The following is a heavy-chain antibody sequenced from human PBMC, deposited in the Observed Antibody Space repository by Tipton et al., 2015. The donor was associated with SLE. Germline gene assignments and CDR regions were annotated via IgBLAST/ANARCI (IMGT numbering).Heavy chain of an antibody. CDR2: IYYSGST. D-gene: IGHD7-27*01. Sequence: TLSLTYTVSGGSISSYYWSWIRQPPGKGLEWIGYIYYSGSTNYNPSLKSRVTISVDTSKNQFSLKLSSVTAADTAVYYCARDRLGIGIDYWGQGTLVTVSS. CDR1: GGSISSYY. CDR3: ARDRLGIGIDY. J-gene: IGHJ4*02. V-gene: IGHV4-59*01.